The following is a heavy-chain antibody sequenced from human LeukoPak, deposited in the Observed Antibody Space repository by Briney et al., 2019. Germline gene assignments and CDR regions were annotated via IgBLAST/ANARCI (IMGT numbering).Heavy chain of an antibody. CDR3: VRGLTGYDILTAHYFTGRWFDP. V-gene: IGHV1-8*01. J-gene: IGHJ5*02. D-gene: IGHD3-9*01. Sequence: ASVKVSCKASGYTFTSYDINWVRQAPGQGLEWMGWMNPNSGNTGYAQKFQGRITMTRDTSISTAYMELRSLRSEDTAVYYCVRGLTGYDILTAHYFTGRWFDPWGQGTLVTVSS. CDR1: GYTFTSYD. CDR2: MNPNSGNT.